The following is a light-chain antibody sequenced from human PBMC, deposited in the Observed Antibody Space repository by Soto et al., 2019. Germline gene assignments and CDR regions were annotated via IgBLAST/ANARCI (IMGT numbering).Light chain of an antibody. J-gene: IGKJ1*01. CDR1: QSVGSY. CDR3: HHYDGPPPWT. V-gene: IGKV3-20*01. Sequence: ENVLTQSPGTLSLSPGERATLSCRASQSVGSYLGWYQKKPGQAPRLLIYGASNRATGLPDRFSGSGSGTDFTPTISRLEPEDFAVHYCHHYDGPPPWTFGQGTKVEIK. CDR2: GAS.